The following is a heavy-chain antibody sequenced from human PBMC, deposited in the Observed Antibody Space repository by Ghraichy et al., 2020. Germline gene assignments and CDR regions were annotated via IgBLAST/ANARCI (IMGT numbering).Heavy chain of an antibody. CDR3: ARGGTYWRFDP. V-gene: IGHV3-53*01. CDR1: GFTFSSYY. J-gene: IGHJ5*02. D-gene: IGHD2-21*01. CDR2: IYSGGST. Sequence: GGSLRLSCAASGFTFSSYYMRWVRQTPGKGLEWVSVIYSGGSTYYAESVKGRFTISRDNSKNTLYLQMNSLRAEDTAVYYCARGGTYWRFDPWGQGTLVTVSS.